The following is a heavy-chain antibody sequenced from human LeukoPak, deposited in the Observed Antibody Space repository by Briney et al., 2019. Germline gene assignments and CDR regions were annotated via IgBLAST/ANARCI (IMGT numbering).Heavy chain of an antibody. V-gene: IGHV1-69*05. J-gene: IGHJ4*02. D-gene: IGHD5-24*01. CDR3: ARGGAEMATTSGFDY. CDR2: IIPIFGTA. Sequence: ASVKVSCKASGGTFSSYAISWVRQAPGQGLEWMGGIIPIFGTANYAQKFQGRVTITTDESTSTAYMELSSLRSEDTAVYYCARGGAEMATTSGFDYWGQGTLVTVSS. CDR1: GGTFSSYA.